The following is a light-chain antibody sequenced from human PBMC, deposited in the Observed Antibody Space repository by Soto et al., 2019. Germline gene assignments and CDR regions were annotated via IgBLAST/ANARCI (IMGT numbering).Light chain of an antibody. J-gene: IGKJ2*02. CDR3: QQYRWSSST. V-gene: IGKV3-20*01. Sequence: EIGLTQSPGTLPLSPGERATLSCRASQSITSNFLAWYLQKPYLTPRPLIYDASSRATVLPDRLRGTGSGTDLTVTIMTLKKDDCAVYYCQQYRWSSSTFGHETKLQ. CDR2: DAS. CDR1: QSITSNF.